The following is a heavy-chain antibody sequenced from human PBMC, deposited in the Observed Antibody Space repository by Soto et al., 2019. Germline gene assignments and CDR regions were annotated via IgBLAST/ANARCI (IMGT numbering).Heavy chain of an antibody. CDR3: ARDDQQHLLGGFDY. CDR2: ISSSSSYI. V-gene: IGHV3-21*01. D-gene: IGHD6-13*01. Sequence: GGSLRLSCAASGFTFSSYSMNWVRQAPGKGLEWVSSISSSSSYIYYADSVKGRFTISRDNAKNSLYLQMNSLRAEDTAVYYCARDDQQHLLGGFDYWGQGTLVTVSS. J-gene: IGHJ4*02. CDR1: GFTFSSYS.